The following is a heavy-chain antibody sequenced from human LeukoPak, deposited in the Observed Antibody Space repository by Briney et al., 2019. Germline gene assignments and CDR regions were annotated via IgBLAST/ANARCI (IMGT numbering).Heavy chain of an antibody. V-gene: IGHV4-30-4*07. J-gene: IGHJ6*03. Sequence: SETLSLTCAVSGGSISSGGYSWSWIRQPPRKGLEWIGYIYYSGSTYYNPSLKSRVTISVDTSKNQFSLKLSSVTAADTAVYYCARTTEGYCRGRSCYSYYYYMDVWGKGTTVTVSS. D-gene: IGHD2-15*01. CDR3: ARTTEGYCRGRSCYSYYYYMDV. CDR1: GGSISSGGYS. CDR2: IYYSGST.